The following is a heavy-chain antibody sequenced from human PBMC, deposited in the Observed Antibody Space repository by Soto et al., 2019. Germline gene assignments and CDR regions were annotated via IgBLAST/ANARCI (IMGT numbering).Heavy chain of an antibody. CDR2: IYPGDSDT. CDR1: GYSFTSYW. V-gene: IGHV5-51*01. D-gene: IGHD6-13*01. Sequence: EVQLVQSGAEVNKPGESLKISCKGSGYSFTSYWIVWVRQMPGKGLEWMGIIYPGDSDTRYSPSFQGQVTSSADKSISTASLQWSSLKASDTAMYYCARHLSSRKGGDWFDPWGQGTLVTVSS. CDR3: ARHLSSRKGGDWFDP. J-gene: IGHJ5*02.